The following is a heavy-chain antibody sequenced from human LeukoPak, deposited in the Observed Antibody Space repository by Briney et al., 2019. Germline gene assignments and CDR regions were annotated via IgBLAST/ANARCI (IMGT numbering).Heavy chain of an antibody. D-gene: IGHD2-15*01. Sequence: GESLKISCQGSGYSFTSYWIGWVRQMPGKGLEWMGIIYPGDSDTRYSPSFQGQVTISADKSISTAYLQWSSLKASDTAMYYCARPYCSGGSCFEYFQHWGQGTLVTVSS. CDR1: GYSFTSYW. V-gene: IGHV5-51*01. CDR3: ARPYCSGGSCFEYFQH. J-gene: IGHJ1*01. CDR2: IYPGDSDT.